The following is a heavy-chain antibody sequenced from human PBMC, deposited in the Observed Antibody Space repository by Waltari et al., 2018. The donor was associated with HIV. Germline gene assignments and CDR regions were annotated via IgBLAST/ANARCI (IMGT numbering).Heavy chain of an antibody. J-gene: IGHJ5*02. D-gene: IGHD6-13*01. V-gene: IGHV3-21*01. Sequence: EVQLVESGGGPVKPGGSLRLSCGASGFTFNSYSLNWVRQAPGKGLEWISSISSSGTFTHYADSVKGRFTISRDNANKSVYLQMNSLRAEDTAVYYCARDSRDNSWSLNFFDPWGQGTLVTVSS. CDR1: GFTFNSYS. CDR2: ISSSGTFT. CDR3: ARDSRDNSWSLNFFDP.